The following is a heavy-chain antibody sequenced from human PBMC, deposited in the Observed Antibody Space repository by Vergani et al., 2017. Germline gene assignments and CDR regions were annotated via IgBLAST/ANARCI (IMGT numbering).Heavy chain of an antibody. V-gene: IGHV3-43D*03. CDR1: GFTFDDYA. J-gene: IGHJ4*02. CDR3: AKGGEYSGYDYVDY. Sequence: EVQLVESGGVVVQPGGSLRLSCAASGFTFDDYAMHWVRQAPGKGLAWVSLISWDVGSTYYADSVKGRFTISRDNSKNSLYLQMNSLRAEDTALYYCAKGGEYSGYDYVDYWGQGTLVTVSS. CDR2: ISWDVGST. D-gene: IGHD5-12*01.